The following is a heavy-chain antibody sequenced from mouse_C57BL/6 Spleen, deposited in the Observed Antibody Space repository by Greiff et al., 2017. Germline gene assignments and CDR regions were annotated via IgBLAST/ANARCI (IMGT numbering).Heavy chain of an antibody. CDR1: GFTFSSYA. CDR2: ISDGGSYT. D-gene: IGHD4-1*01. Sequence: EVQGVESGGGLVKPGGSLTLSCAASGFTFSSYAMSWVRQTPEKRLEWVATISDGGSYTYYPDNVKGRFTISRDNAKNNLYLQMSHLKSEDTAMYYCAGTGYWGQGTTLTVSS. V-gene: IGHV5-4*01. CDR3: AGTGY. J-gene: IGHJ2*01.